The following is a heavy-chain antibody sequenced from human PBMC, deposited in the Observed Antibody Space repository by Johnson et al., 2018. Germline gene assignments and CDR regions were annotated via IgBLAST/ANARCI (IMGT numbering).Heavy chain of an antibody. CDR3: AKDSRDYYYDGMDV. Sequence: QVQLVESGGGVVQPGRSLRLSCAASGFTFSSYGMHWVRQAPGKGLEWVAVISYDGSNKYYADSVKGRFTISRDNSKNTLYLQMNSLRAEDTAVYYCAKDSRDYYYDGMDVWGQGTTVTVSS. J-gene: IGHJ6*02. CDR2: ISYDGSNK. CDR1: GFTFSSYG. V-gene: IGHV3-30*18.